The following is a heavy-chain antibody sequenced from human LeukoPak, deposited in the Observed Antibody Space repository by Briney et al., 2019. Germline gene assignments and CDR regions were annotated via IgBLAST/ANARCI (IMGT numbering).Heavy chain of an antibody. Sequence: SVKVSCKASGGTFSSYAISWVRQAPGQGLEWMGRIIPIFGTANYAQKFQGRVTITTDESTSTAYMELSSLRSEDTAVYYCARTNHDYGDFGYWSQGTLVTVSS. J-gene: IGHJ4*02. V-gene: IGHV1-69*05. CDR3: ARTNHDYGDFGY. D-gene: IGHD4-17*01. CDR2: IIPIFGTA. CDR1: GGTFSSYA.